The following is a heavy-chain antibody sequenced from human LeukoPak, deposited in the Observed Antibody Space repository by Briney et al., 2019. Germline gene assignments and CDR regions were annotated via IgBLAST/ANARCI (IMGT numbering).Heavy chain of an antibody. D-gene: IGHD1-26*01. J-gene: IGHJ4*02. V-gene: IGHV3-21*01. CDR1: GFTFSSYS. Sequence: PGRSLRLSCAASGFTFSSYSMNWVRQAPGKGLEWVSSISSSSSYIYYADSVKGRFTISRDNAKNSLYLQMNSLRAEDTAVYYCARGSVEWELLTPNFDYWGQGTLVTVSS. CDR3: ARGSVEWELLTPNFDY. CDR2: ISSSSSYI.